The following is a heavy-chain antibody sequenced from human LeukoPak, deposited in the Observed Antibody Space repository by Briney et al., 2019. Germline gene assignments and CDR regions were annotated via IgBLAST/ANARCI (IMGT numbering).Heavy chain of an antibody. CDR2: MFYSGGT. V-gene: IGHV4-39*01. J-gene: IGHJ4*02. Sequence: SETLSLTRTVSGGSISSSSHYWAWIRQPPGKGLEGIGCMFYSGGTYYNPSLKSRVTISTDTSKNQFSLKVNSVTVADTAVYYCARLVRYCTTNSCYPFDYWGQGTLVTVSS. CDR3: ARLVRYCTTNSCYPFDY. CDR1: GGSISSSSHY. D-gene: IGHD2-2*01.